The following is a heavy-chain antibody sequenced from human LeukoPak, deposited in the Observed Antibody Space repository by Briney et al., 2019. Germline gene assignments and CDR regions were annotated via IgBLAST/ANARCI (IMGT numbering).Heavy chain of an antibody. CDR1: GFTFSSYS. Sequence: GGSLRLSCAAAGFTFSSYSMNWVRQAPGKGLEWVSSISSSSSYIYYADSVKGRFTISRDNAKNSLYLQMNSLRAEDTAVYYCARAHLLYYFDYWGQGTLVTVSS. CDR3: ARAHLLYYFDY. CDR2: ISSSSSYI. V-gene: IGHV3-21*01. J-gene: IGHJ4*02.